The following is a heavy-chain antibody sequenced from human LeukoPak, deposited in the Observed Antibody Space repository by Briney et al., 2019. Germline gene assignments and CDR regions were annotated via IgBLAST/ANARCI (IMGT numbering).Heavy chain of an antibody. CDR2: INHSGST. V-gene: IGHV4-34*01. CDR1: GGPFSDHY. J-gene: IGHJ3*02. CDR3: ARVTADAFDI. Sequence: SETLSLTCGVYGGPFSDHYWSWIRQTPGKGLEWIGEINHSGSTNYNSSLKSRVTISVDTSKNQFSLKLSSVTAADTAVYYCARVTADAFDIWGQGTMVTVSS.